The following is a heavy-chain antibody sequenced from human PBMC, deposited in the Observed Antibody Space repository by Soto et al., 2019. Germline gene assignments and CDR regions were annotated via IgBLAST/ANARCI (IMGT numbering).Heavy chain of an antibody. Sequence: SETLSLTCTVSFDSISSGYYWGWIRQPPGKGLEWIGNIHHSGNIYYNPSLKSRVTISVDTSKNQFSLKLTSVTAADSDVYYCARVTHFDYWGQAAMVTV. CDR1: FDSISSGYY. D-gene: IGHD1-20*01. J-gene: IGHJ4*02. CDR3: ARVTHFDY. CDR2: IHHSGNI. V-gene: IGHV4-38-2*02.